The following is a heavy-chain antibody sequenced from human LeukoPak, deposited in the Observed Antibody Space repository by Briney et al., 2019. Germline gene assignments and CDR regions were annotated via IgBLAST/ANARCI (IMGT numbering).Heavy chain of an antibody. V-gene: IGHV4-34*01. J-gene: IGHJ6*03. CDR1: GGPFSNYY. D-gene: IGHD1-7*01. Sequence: SETLSLTCAVYGGPFSNYYWSGIRQPPGKGLEWIGEINDSGRINYNPSLMSRVTVSVDTSKNQFSLRLTSVTATDTAVYYCARRWNYGRNYYIDVWGNGATVSVSS. CDR2: INDSGRI. CDR3: ARRWNYGRNYYIDV.